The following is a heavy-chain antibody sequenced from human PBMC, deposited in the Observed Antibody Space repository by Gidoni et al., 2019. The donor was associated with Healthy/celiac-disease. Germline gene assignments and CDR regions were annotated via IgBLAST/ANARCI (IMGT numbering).Heavy chain of an antibody. D-gene: IGHD2-15*01. CDR2: INPNSGGT. Sequence: QVQLVQSGAEVKKPGASGKVSCKASGYTFTGYYMHWVRQAPGQGLEWMGWINPNSGGTNYAQKFQGRVTMTRDTSISTAYMELSRLRSDDTAVYYCAREHVVVVAATPWFDPWGQGTLVTVSS. CDR3: AREHVVVVAATPWFDP. J-gene: IGHJ5*02. V-gene: IGHV1-2*02. CDR1: GYTFTGYY.